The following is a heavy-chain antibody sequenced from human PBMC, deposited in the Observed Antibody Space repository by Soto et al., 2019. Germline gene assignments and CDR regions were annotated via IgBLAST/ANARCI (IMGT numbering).Heavy chain of an antibody. D-gene: IGHD1-1*01. V-gene: IGHV3-33*06. CDR1: GFTFSSSG. J-gene: IGHJ4*02. CDR3: AKDRGTKALPGIPRGGHYDS. Sequence: QVQLVESGGGVVQPGGSLRLSCAASGFTFSSSGMFWVRQTPGKGLEWLALIWYDGSNKHYEDSVKDRFTISRDNSKNTLSVQMNSLTVESTAVYYCAKDRGTKALPGIPRGGHYDSWGEGTVVTVSS. CDR2: IWYDGSNK.